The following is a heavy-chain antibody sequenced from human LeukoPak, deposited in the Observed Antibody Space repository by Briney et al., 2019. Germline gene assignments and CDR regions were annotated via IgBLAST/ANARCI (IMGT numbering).Heavy chain of an antibody. CDR3: ARYGPGNKYDSSGSLDS. CDR2: IHYTGTS. D-gene: IGHD3-22*01. CDR1: GFTFRSYG. J-gene: IGHJ4*02. Sequence: GSLRLSCAASGFTFRSYGLSWVRQPPGEGLEWIGYIHYTGTSNCNPSLKSRVTISVDTSKNQFSLKLTSVTAGDTAVYYCARYGPGNKYDSSGSLDSWGQGTLVTVS. V-gene: IGHV4-59*01.